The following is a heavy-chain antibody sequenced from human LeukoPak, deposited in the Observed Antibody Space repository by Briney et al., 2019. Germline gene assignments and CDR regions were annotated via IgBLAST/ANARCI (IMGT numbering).Heavy chain of an antibody. CDR3: AKHFYDSRGYYYYYMDV. CDR2: INWNGGST. CDR1: GFTFDDYG. V-gene: IGHV3-20*04. Sequence: PGGSLRLSCAASGFTFDDYGMSWVRQAPGKGLEWVSGINWNGGSTGYADSVKGRFTISRDNAKNSLYLQMNSLRAEDTAVYYCAKHFYDSRGYYYYYMDVWGKGTAVTVSS. D-gene: IGHD3-22*01. J-gene: IGHJ6*03.